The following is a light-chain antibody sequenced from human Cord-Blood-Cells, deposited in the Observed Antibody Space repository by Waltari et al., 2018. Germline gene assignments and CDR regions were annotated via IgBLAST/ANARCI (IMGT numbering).Light chain of an antibody. V-gene: IGLV1-40*01. J-gene: IGLJ3*02. CDR2: GNS. CDR3: QSYDSSLSGSV. Sequence: QSVLTHPPSVSGAPGQRVTISCTGSSSNIGAGYDVRWYQQLPGTAPKLLIYGNSNRPSGVPDRFSGSKSGTSASLAITGLQAEDEADYYCQSYDSSLSGSVFGGGTKLTVL. CDR1: SSNIGAGYD.